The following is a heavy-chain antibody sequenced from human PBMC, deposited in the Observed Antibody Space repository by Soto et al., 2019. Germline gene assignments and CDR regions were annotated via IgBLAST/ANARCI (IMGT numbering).Heavy chain of an antibody. CDR1: GGSISSYY. D-gene: IGHD5-18*01. V-gene: IGHV4-4*07. CDR3: ARGGYSYDNDAFDI. CDR2: IYTSGST. Sequence: SETLSLTCTVSGGSISSYYWSWIRQPAGKGLEWIGRIYTSGSTNYNPSLKSRVTMSVDTSKNQFSLKLSSVTAADTAVYYCARGGYSYDNDAFDIWGQGTMVTVS. J-gene: IGHJ3*02.